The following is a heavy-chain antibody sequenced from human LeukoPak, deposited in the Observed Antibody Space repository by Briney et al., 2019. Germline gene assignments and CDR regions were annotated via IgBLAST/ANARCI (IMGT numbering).Heavy chain of an antibody. CDR3: ARDRITIFGGGEGFDP. CDR2: IYSGGSA. Sequence: GGSLTLSRAASGFTVSSTYMSWVRHAPGPGLESVSVIYSGGSAYYADSVKGRFTISRDNSKNTLYLQMNSLRAEDTAVYYCARDRITIFGGGEGFDPWGQGTLVTVSS. CDR1: GFTVSSTY. J-gene: IGHJ5*02. V-gene: IGHV3-66*01. D-gene: IGHD3-3*01.